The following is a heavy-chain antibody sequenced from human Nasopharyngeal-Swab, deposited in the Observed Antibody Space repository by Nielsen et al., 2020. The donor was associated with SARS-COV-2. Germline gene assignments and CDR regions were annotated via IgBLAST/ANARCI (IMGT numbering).Heavy chain of an antibody. J-gene: IGHJ6*02. Sequence: GSLRLSCTVSGASMTNYYWSWIRQPPGKGLEWIGYVYYSGGTTYNPSLKSRVTISVDTSKNQFSLRLTSVTTADTAVYYCARVPRYYYYGMDVWGQGTTVTVSS. V-gene: IGHV4-59*01. CDR1: GASMTNYY. D-gene: IGHD3-9*01. CDR3: ARVPRYYYYGMDV. CDR2: VYYSGGT.